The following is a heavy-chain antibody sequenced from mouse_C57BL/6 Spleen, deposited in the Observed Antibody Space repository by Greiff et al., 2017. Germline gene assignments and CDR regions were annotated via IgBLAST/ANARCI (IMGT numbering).Heavy chain of an antibody. Sequence: VKLMESGPELVKPGASVKISCKASGYAFSSSWMNWVKQRPGKGLEWIGRIYPGDGDTNYNGKFKGKATLTADKSSSTAYMQLSSLTSEDSSVYFCARSHMDYWGQGTSVTVSS. V-gene: IGHV1-82*01. CDR1: GYAFSSSW. J-gene: IGHJ4*01. CDR3: ARSHMDY. CDR2: IYPGDGDT.